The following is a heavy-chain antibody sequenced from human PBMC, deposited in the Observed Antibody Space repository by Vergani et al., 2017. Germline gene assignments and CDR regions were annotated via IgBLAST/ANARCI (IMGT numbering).Heavy chain of an antibody. CDR1: GYTFTSYY. Sequence: QVQLVQSGAEVKKPGASVKVSCKASGYTFTSYYMHWVRQAPGQGLEWMGIINPSGGSTSYAQKFQGRVTITADESTSTAYMELSSLRSEDTAVYYCARANLPNYFDYWGQGTLVTVSS. CDR2: INPSGGST. V-gene: IGHV1-46*01. D-gene: IGHD5/OR15-5a*01. J-gene: IGHJ4*02. CDR3: ARANLPNYFDY.